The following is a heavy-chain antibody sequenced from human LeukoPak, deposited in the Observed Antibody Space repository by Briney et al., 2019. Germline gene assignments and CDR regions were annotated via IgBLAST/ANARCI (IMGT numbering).Heavy chain of an antibody. V-gene: IGHV3-23*01. CDR2: IGGSDDGT. D-gene: IGHD6-19*01. CDR1: GFAFNTYA. J-gene: IGHJ4*02. CDR3: ARRRYVAGSDY. Sequence: PGGSLRLSCAASGFAFNTYAMSWIRQAPGKGLEWVSAIGGSDDGTYYADSVKGRFTISRDNSKNTLYLQMHSLRVEDTAVYYCARRRYVAGSDYWGQGTLVTVSS.